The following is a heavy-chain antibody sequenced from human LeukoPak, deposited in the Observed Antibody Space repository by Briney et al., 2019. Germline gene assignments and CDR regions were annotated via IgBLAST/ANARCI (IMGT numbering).Heavy chain of an antibody. D-gene: IGHD2-21*02. Sequence: GGSLRLSCAASAFTFNTYAMNWVRQAPGKGLEWVSGISGSGGSTYYADSVKGRFTISRDNSKNTLYLQMNSLRAEDTALYYCAKSLWGDRYHFDYWGQGTLVTVSS. CDR2: ISGSGGST. CDR3: AKSLWGDRYHFDY. J-gene: IGHJ4*02. V-gene: IGHV3-23*01. CDR1: AFTFNTYA.